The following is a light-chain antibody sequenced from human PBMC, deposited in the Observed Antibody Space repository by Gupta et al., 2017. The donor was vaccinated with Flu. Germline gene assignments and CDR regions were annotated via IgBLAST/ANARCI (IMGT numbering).Light chain of an antibody. Sequence: VKITCTLSSGNSNEAIAWHQQQPEKGPRYVMRINSEGSHNKGDGSPDRCSVSSSGADRDLTIARLQAEDEDDYYWQTGDTGIRVFGGGTKLTVL. CDR2: INSEGSH. V-gene: IGLV4-69*01. CDR3: QTGDTGIRV. J-gene: IGLJ3*02. CDR1: SGNSNEA.